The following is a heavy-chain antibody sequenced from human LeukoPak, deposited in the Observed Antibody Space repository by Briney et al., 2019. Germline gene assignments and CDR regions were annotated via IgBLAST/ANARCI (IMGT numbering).Heavy chain of an antibody. V-gene: IGHV1-24*01. CDR1: GYTLTELS. D-gene: IGHD3-10*01. J-gene: IGHJ4*02. Sequence: ASVKVSSKVSGYTLTELSMHWVRQAPGKGFEWMGRFDPEDGETIYAQKFQDRVTMTEDTSTDTAYMELSSLRSEDTAVYYCATLPYYGTPDYWGQGTLVTVSS. CDR2: FDPEDGET. CDR3: ATLPYYGTPDY.